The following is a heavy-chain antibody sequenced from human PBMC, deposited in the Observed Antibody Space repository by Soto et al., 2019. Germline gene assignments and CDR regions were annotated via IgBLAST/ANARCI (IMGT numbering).Heavy chain of an antibody. J-gene: IGHJ5*02. CDR1: GYSFTSYW. V-gene: IGHV5-51*01. CDR2: IYPGDSDT. Sequence: GESLKISCKGSGYSFTSYWIGWVRQMPGKGLEWMGIIYPGDSDTRYSPSFQGQVTISADKSISTAYLQWSSLKASDTAMYYCARNGYCSSTSCQGPNWFDPWGQGTLVTVSS. D-gene: IGHD2-2*01. CDR3: ARNGYCSSTSCQGPNWFDP.